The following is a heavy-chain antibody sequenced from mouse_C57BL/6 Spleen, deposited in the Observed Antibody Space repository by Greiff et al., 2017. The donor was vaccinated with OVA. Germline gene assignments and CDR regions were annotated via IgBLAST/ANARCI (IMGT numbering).Heavy chain of an antibody. CDR1: GYTFTDYE. CDR2: IDPETGGT. V-gene: IGHV1-15*01. CDR3: TRDTTVVAGDYFDY. D-gene: IGHD1-1*01. J-gene: IGHJ2*01. Sequence: QVQLQQSGAELVRPGASVTLSCKASGYTFTDYEMHWVKQTPVHGLEWIGAIDPETGGTAYNQKFKGKAILTADKSSSTAYMELRGLTSEDSAVYYCTRDTTVVAGDYFDYWGQGTTLTVSS.